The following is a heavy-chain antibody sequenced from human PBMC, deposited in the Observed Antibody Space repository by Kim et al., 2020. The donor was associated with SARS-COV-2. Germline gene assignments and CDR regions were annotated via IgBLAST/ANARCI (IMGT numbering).Heavy chain of an antibody. D-gene: IGHD4-17*01. J-gene: IGHJ4*02. Sequence: GGSLRLPCAASGFTFSDYTMNWVRQAPGKGLEWVSTISTNGNYIYYADSVTGRLTLSRDNAEKSLFLQVNSLRAEDTAIYYCARDYISGDQGFDSSGQAT. V-gene: IGHV3-21*04. CDR2: ISTNGNYI. CDR1: GFTFSDYT. CDR3: ARDYISGDQGFDS.